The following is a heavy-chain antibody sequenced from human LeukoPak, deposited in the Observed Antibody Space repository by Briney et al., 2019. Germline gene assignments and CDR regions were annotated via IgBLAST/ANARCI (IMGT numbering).Heavy chain of an antibody. V-gene: IGHV1-46*01. D-gene: IGHD3-9*01. CDR2: INPSGGIT. CDR3: ARGDRLPGYSAPVGDY. J-gene: IGHJ4*02. CDR1: GYTFTGYF. Sequence: ASVKVSCKASGYTFTGYFMHWVRQAPGQGLEWLGIINPSGGITTYAQKFQGRVTVTMDTSTSTVYMELSSLRSEDTAVYYCARGDRLPGYSAPVGDYWGQGTLVTVSS.